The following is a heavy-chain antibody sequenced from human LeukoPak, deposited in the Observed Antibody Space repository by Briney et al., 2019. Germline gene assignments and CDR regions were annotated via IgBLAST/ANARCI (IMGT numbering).Heavy chain of an antibody. D-gene: IGHD2-15*01. V-gene: IGHV5-51*01. CDR1: GYSFTSYW. CDR3: ARRLTHPSGGYFDY. CDR2: IYPGDSDT. Sequence: GESLKISCKGSGYSFTSYWIGWVPPPPPPPPPRPGIIYPGDSDTRYSPSFQGQVTISADKSISTAYLQWSSLKASDTAMYYCARRLTHPSGGYFDYWGQGTLVTVSS. J-gene: IGHJ4*02.